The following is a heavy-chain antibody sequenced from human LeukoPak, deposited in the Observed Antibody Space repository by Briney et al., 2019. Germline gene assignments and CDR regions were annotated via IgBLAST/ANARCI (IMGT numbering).Heavy chain of an antibody. CDR2: ISWNSGSI. D-gene: IGHD4-23*01. CDR3: AKASDYGGPYYFDY. CDR1: GFTFDDYA. Sequence: GRSLRLSCAASGFTFDDYAMHWVRQAPGKGLEWVSGISWNSGSIGYADSVKGRFTISRDNAKNSLYLQMNSLRAEDMALYYCAKASDYGGPYYFDYWGQGTLVTVPS. V-gene: IGHV3-9*03. J-gene: IGHJ4*02.